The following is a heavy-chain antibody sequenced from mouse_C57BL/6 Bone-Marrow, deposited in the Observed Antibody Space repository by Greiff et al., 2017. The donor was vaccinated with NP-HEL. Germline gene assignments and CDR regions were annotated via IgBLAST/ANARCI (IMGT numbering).Heavy chain of an antibody. CDR2: IDPENGDT. CDR3: TTFHFINTVVAPY. Sequence: EVQLQQSGAELVRPGASVKLSCTASGFNIKDDYMHWVKQRPEQGLEWIGWIDPENGDTEYASKFQGKATITADTSSNTAYLQLSSLTSEDTAVYYCTTFHFINTVVAPYWGQGTLVTVSA. D-gene: IGHD1-1*01. V-gene: IGHV14-4*01. CDR1: GFNIKDDY. J-gene: IGHJ3*01.